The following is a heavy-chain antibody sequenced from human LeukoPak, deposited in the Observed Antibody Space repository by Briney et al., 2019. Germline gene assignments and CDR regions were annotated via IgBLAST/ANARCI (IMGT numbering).Heavy chain of an antibody. CDR1: GGSFSGYY. J-gene: IGHJ4*02. Sequence: PSETLSLTCAVYGGSFSGYYWSWIRQPPGKGLEWIGEINHSGSTNYNPSLKSRVTISVDTSKNQFSLKLSSVTAADTAVYYCARRRGYYGSGSYSPFDYWGQGTLVTVSS. D-gene: IGHD3-10*01. CDR2: INHSGST. V-gene: IGHV4-34*01. CDR3: ARRRGYYGSGSYSPFDY.